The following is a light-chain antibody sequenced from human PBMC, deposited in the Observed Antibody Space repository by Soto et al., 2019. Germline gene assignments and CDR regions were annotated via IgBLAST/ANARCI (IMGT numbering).Light chain of an antibody. CDR3: QQYQDGWE. CDR1: QIIRTN. Sequence: ETVRTQTPATLSVSPGGRVTLSCRASQIIRTNLAWYQQKPGQAPRLLIYGASTRATGVPARFSGSGSGTEFALTISGLKSEDSAVYYCQQYQDGWEFGQGTKVDIK. J-gene: IGKJ1*01. V-gene: IGKV3-15*01. CDR2: GAS.